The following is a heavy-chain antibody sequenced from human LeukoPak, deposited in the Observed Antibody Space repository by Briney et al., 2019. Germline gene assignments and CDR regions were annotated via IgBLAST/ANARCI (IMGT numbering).Heavy chain of an antibody. D-gene: IGHD3-22*01. CDR1: GFTFSSYA. Sequence: GGSLRLSCAASGFTFSSYAMHWVRQAPGKGLEWVAVISYDGSNKYYADSVKGRFTISRDNSKNTLYLQMNSLRAEDTAVYYCARDAPMITEGYYFDYWGQGTLVTVSS. CDR3: ARDAPMITEGYYFDY. CDR2: ISYDGSNK. J-gene: IGHJ4*02. V-gene: IGHV3-30*04.